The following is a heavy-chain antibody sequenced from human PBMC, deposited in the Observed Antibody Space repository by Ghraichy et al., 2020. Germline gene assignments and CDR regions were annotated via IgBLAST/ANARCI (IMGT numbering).Heavy chain of an antibody. D-gene: IGHD2-15*01. Sequence: GESLNISCKGSGYSFTSYWIGWVRQMPGKGLEWMGIIYPGDSDTRYSPSFQGQVTISADKSISTAYLQWSSLKASDTAMYYCARPGYCSGGSCYSEFDYWGPGTLVTVS. V-gene: IGHV5-51*01. CDR3: ARPGYCSGGSCYSEFDY. J-gene: IGHJ4*02. CDR1: GYSFTSYW. CDR2: IYPGDSDT.